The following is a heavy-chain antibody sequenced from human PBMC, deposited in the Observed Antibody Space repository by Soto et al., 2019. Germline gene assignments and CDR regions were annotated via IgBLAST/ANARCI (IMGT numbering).Heavy chain of an antibody. CDR3: ARSRDSSGWIDAFDI. J-gene: IGHJ3*02. CDR2: IIPILGIA. D-gene: IGHD6-19*01. CDR1: GGTFSSYT. V-gene: IGHV1-69*02. Sequence: QVQLVQSGAEVKKPGSSVKVSCKASGGTFSSYTISWVRQAPGQGLEWMGRIIPILGIANYAQKFQGRVTITADKSTSTAYMELSSLRSEDTAVYYCARSRDSSGWIDAFDIWGQGTMVTVSS.